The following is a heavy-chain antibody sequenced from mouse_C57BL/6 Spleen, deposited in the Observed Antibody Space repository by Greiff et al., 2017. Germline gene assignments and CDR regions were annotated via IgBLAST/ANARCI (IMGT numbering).Heavy chain of an antibody. V-gene: IGHV8-8*01. Sequence: QVQLKESGPGILQPSQTLSLTCSFSGFSLSTFGMGVGWIRQPSGKGLEWLAHIWWDDDKYYNPALKSRLTISKDTSKNQVFLKIANVDTADTATYYCARLYYDYDHWYFDVWGTGTTVTVSS. D-gene: IGHD2-4*01. CDR1: GFSLSTFGMG. J-gene: IGHJ1*03. CDR3: ARLYYDYDHWYFDV. CDR2: IWWDDDK.